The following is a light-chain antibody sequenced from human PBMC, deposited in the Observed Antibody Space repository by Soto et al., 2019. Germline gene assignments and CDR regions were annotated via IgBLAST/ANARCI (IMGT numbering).Light chain of an antibody. V-gene: IGKV2-28*01. J-gene: IGKJ2*01. CDR1: QSLLYYNGNNY. CDR3: MQSLQSPYT. Sequence: DIVMTQSPLSLPVTPGEPASISCRSSQSLLYYNGNNYLDWYVQKTGQSPQLLIFVSSSRASGVPDRFSGSGSGTYFTLKISRVEAEDVGVYYCMQSLQSPYTFGQGTKLEIK. CDR2: VSS.